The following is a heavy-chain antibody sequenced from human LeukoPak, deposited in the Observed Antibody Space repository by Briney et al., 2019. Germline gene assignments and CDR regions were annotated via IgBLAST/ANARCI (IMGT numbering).Heavy chain of an antibody. CDR1: GFSFSSYG. J-gene: IGHJ4*02. V-gene: IGHV3-23*01. Sequence: HAGGSLRLSCAASGFSFSSYGMSWVRQAPGKGLEWVSAISGSGGSTYYADSVKGRFTISRDNSKNTLYLQMNSLRAEDTAVYYCAKRAGFGEPTYYFDYWGQGTLVTVSS. D-gene: IGHD3-10*01. CDR2: ISGSGGST. CDR3: AKRAGFGEPTYYFDY.